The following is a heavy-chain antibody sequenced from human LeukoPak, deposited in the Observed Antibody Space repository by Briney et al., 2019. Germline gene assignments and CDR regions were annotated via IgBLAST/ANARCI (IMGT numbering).Heavy chain of an antibody. V-gene: IGHV3-48*01. D-gene: IGHD6-19*01. J-gene: IGHJ4*02. Sequence: GGALRLSCAASGVTFRGDSMRGGRETPGGGGGRGSYISSRRSNKYYGDSVKGGVTICRDNDKNSLYLQMNRLRAEDTAVYYCARVWGRGWRSNFDYWGQGTLVTVSS. CDR2: ISSRRSNK. CDR3: ARVWGRGWRSNFDY. CDR1: GVTFRGDS.